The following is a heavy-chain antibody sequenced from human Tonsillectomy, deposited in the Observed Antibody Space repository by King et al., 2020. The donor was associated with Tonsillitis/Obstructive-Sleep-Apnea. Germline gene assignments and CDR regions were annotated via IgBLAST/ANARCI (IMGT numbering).Heavy chain of an antibody. V-gene: IGHV3-21*01. CDR1: DFSFSYYS. Sequence: QLVQSGGGLVKPGGSLRLSCAASDFSFSYYSMHWVRQAPGKGLEWVSSISSSSSYKYYADSVKGRFTISRDNAKKSLYLQMNSLRAEDTAVYYCASSGDYNSPFDYWGQGTLVTVSS. CDR2: ISSSSSYK. CDR3: ASSGDYNSPFDY. D-gene: IGHD4-17*01. J-gene: IGHJ4*02.